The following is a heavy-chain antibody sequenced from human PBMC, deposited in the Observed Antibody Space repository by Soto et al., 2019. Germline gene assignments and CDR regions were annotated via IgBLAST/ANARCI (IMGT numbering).Heavy chain of an antibody. CDR2: IYPGDSGT. Sequence: GESLKISCKGSGYTFTNYWIGWVRQMPGKGREWSGIIYPGDSGTKYNPSFQGQVTISADKSITTTYLRWTSLKASDTAIYYCAASIFYYGMDVWGQGTTVTVSS. CDR3: AASIFYYGMDV. V-gene: IGHV5-51*01. CDR1: GYTFTNYW. J-gene: IGHJ6*02.